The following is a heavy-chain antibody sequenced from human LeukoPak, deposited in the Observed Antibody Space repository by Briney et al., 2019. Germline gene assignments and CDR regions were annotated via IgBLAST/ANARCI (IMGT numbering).Heavy chain of an antibody. CDR3: ARQVGYTYGQVDY. D-gene: IGHD5-18*01. Sequence: SETLSLTCTVSGGSISSTGYYWGWIRQPPGKGLEWIGSIYYSGSSYYNPSLKSRVTISVDTSKSQFSLQLGSVTAADAAVYYCARQVGYTYGQVDYWGQGTLVTVSS. V-gene: IGHV4-39*01. J-gene: IGHJ4*02. CDR2: IYYSGSS. CDR1: GGSISSTGYY.